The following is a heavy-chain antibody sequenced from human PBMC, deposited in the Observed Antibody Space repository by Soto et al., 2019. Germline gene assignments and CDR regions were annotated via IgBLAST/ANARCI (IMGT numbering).Heavy chain of an antibody. V-gene: IGHV4-4*02. CDR3: ARRWGEGRVDY. CDR2: IYHSGNT. J-gene: IGHJ4*02. Sequence: PSETLSHTCTVSGGYIRSSNWWSWVRQPPGKGLEWIGEIYHSGNTNYNPSLKSRVTMAVDKSRNQFSLKLSSVTAADTAVYYCARRWGEGRVDYWGQGTLVTVSS. CDR1: GGYIRSSNW. D-gene: IGHD3-10*01.